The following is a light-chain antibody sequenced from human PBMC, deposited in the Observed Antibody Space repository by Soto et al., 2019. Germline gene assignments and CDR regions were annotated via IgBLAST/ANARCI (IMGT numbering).Light chain of an antibody. V-gene: IGKV3-20*01. CDR1: QSVSSSY. Sequence: EIVLTQSPGTLSLSPAERATPSCRSSQSVSSSYLAWYQQKPGQAPRLLIYGASSRATGIPDRFSGSGSGTDFTLTISRLEPEDFAVYYCQQYGSSPGTFGQGTKVDIK. CDR2: GAS. J-gene: IGKJ1*01. CDR3: QQYGSSPGT.